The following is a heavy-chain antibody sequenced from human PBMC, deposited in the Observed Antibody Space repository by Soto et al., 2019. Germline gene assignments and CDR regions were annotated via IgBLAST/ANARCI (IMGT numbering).Heavy chain of an antibody. CDR1: GGSISSYH. Sequence: SETLSLTCTVSGGSISSYHWSWIRQSPGKGLEWIGHILYTGSTNYNPSLKSRVTISVDTSKTHFSLKLSSVTAADTAVYYCATYNWNDRRLDPWGRGTLVTVSS. CDR3: ATYNWNDRRLDP. CDR2: ILYTGST. D-gene: IGHD1-20*01. J-gene: IGHJ5*02. V-gene: IGHV4-59*12.